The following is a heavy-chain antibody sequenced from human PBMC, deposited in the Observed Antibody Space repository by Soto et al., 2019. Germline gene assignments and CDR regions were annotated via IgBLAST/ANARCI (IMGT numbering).Heavy chain of an antibody. CDR2: IWYDGSNK. J-gene: IGHJ4*02. CDR3: ARDAQALLWFGELLTYYFDY. Sequence: GGSLRLSCAASGFTFSSYGMHWVRQAPGKGLEWVAVIWYDGSNKYYADSVKGRFTISRDNSKNTLYLQMNSLRAEDTAVYYCARDAQALLWFGELLTYYFDYWGQGT. CDR1: GFTFSSYG. V-gene: IGHV3-33*01. D-gene: IGHD3-10*01.